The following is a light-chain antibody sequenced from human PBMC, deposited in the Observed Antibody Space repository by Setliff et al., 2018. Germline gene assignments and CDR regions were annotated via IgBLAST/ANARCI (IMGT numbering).Light chain of an antibody. V-gene: IGKV1-13*02. J-gene: IGKJ4*01. CDR1: QGISRA. CDR2: GAS. CDR3: QQFNSSPLT. Sequence: ALQLTQSPSSPSASVGDRVTITCRASQGISRALAWYQQKPGKPPKVLISGASNLESGVPSRFSGSGSGTDFTLTISSLQPEDFATYYCQQFNSSPLTFGGGTKVDIK.